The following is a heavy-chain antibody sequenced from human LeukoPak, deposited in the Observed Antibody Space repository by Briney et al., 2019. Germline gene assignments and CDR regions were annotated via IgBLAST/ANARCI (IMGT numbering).Heavy chain of an antibody. CDR3: ARGYCSSTSCYGAAFDI. Sequence: SETLSLTCAVNGGSFSGYSWSWIRQPPGKGLEWIGEINHSGSTKYNPSLKSRVTISVDTSKKQLSLELSSMTAADTAVYYCARGYCSSTSCYGAAFDIWGQGTMVTVSS. J-gene: IGHJ3*02. CDR2: INHSGST. CDR1: GGSFSGYS. V-gene: IGHV4-34*01. D-gene: IGHD2-2*01.